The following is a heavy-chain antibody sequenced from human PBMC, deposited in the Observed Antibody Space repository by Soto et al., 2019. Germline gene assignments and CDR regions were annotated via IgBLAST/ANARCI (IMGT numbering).Heavy chain of an antibody. CDR2: IYYSGST. CDR3: ARGSTYGSGSYYPTR. J-gene: IGHJ4*02. Sequence: SETLSLTCTVSGGSVSSGSYYWSWIRQPPGKGLEWIGYIYYSGSTNYNPSLKSRVTISVDTSKNQFSLKLSSVTAADTAVYYCARGSTYGSGSYYPTRWGQGTLVTVSS. V-gene: IGHV4-61*01. D-gene: IGHD3-10*01. CDR1: GGSVSSGSYY.